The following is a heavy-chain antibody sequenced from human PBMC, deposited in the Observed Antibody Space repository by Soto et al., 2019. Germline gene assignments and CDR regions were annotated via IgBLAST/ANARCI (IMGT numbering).Heavy chain of an antibody. V-gene: IGHV3-30*18. D-gene: IGHD6-19*01. CDR3: AKDLIEQWLDDYYYYYGMDV. Sequence: QVQLVESGGGVVQPGRSLRLSCAASGFTFSSYGMHWVRQAPGKGLEWVAVISYDGSNKYYADSVKGRFTISRDNSKNTLYLQMSSLRAEDTAVYYCAKDLIEQWLDDYYYYYGMDVWGQGTTVTVSS. CDR1: GFTFSSYG. CDR2: ISYDGSNK. J-gene: IGHJ6*02.